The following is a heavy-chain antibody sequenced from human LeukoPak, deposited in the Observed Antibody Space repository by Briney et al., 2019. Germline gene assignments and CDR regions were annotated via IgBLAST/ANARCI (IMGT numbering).Heavy chain of an antibody. V-gene: IGHV3-15*01. Sequence: PGGSLSLSGAASGFPFSNAWVSWFRQAPGKGLDWVGRIKSKTDGGTTDYAAPVKGRFTISTDDSKNTLYLQMNSLKTEDTAVYYCTTDPGYFDYWGQGTLVTVSS. CDR3: TTDPGYFDY. J-gene: IGHJ4*02. CDR1: GFPFSNAW. CDR2: IKSKTDGGTT.